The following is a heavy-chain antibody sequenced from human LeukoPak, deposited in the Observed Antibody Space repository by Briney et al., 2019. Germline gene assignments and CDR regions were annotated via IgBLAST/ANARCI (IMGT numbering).Heavy chain of an antibody. Sequence: PSETLSLTCTVSGGSISSYYWSWIRQPPGKGLEWIGYIYYSGSTNYNPSLKSRVTMSVDTSKNQFSLKLSSVTAADTAVYYCARKVGATGWFDYRGQGTLVTVSS. CDR2: IYYSGST. CDR3: ARKVGATGWFDY. D-gene: IGHD1-26*01. CDR1: GGSISSYY. V-gene: IGHV4-59*13. J-gene: IGHJ4*02.